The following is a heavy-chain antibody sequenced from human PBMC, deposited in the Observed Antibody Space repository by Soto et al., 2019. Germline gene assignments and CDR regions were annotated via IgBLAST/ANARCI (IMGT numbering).Heavy chain of an antibody. CDR1: GGSIGDYS. V-gene: IGHV4-4*07. CDR3: VRERGHNWAYEAE. Sequence: QVQVKESGPGRVKPSETLSLTCTVSGGSIGDYSWSWIRQSAGKGLEWLGRISLIGNSHYHPSLRSRVTLSIEASKNQFSLNLTSVTAADTALYFCVRERGHNWAYEAEWGQGTLVTVSS. D-gene: IGHD1-20*01. CDR2: ISLIGNS. J-gene: IGHJ4*02.